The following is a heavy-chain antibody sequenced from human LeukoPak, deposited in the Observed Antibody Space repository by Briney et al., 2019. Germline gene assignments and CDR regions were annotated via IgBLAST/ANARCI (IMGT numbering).Heavy chain of an antibody. CDR2: ISYDGSNK. Sequence: PGTSLRLSCAASGFTFSKYGMHWVRQAPGKGLEWVAVISYDGSNKYYADSVKGRFTISRDNSKNTLYLQMNSLRAEDTAVYYCCTGIVGATTTDYWGQGTLVTVSS. D-gene: IGHD1-26*01. V-gene: IGHV3-30*03. J-gene: IGHJ4*02. CDR3: CTGIVGATTTDY. CDR1: GFTFSKYG.